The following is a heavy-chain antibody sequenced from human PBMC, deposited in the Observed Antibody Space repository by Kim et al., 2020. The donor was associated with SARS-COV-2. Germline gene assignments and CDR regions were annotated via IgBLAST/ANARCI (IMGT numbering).Heavy chain of an antibody. CDR2: IYPGDSDT. V-gene: IGHV5-51*01. CDR3: ARYGDSGGPTY. D-gene: IGHD2-15*01. J-gene: IGHJ4*02. CDR1: GYSFSSYW. Sequence: GESLKISCKGSGYSFSSYWLAWVRQMPGKGLEWMGIIYPGDSDTRYSPSFQGQVTISADKSIRTAYLQWSSLKASDTAMYYCARYGDSGGPTYWGQGTLVTVSA.